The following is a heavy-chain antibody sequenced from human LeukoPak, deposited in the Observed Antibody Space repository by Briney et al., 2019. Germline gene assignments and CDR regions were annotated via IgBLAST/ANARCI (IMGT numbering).Heavy chain of an antibody. Sequence: GGSLRLSCAASGFTFSNYAVNWVRQAPGRGLEWVSAISGRGGSTYYADSVKGRFTISRDNSKNTLYLQMSSLRAQDTALYYCATAREHYADSSGYYWGYYFDSWGQGILVTVSS. V-gene: IGHV3-23*01. CDR1: GFTFSNYA. D-gene: IGHD3-22*01. CDR3: ATAREHYADSSGYYWGYYFDS. J-gene: IGHJ4*02. CDR2: ISGRGGST.